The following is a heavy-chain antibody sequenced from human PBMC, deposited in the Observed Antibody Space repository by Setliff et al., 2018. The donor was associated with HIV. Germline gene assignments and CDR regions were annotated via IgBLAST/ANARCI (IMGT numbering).Heavy chain of an antibody. V-gene: IGHV1-46*01. CDR1: GFTLTNYY. CDR3: VREVPHSCYFDS. CDR2: INPSGGRT. J-gene: IGHJ4*02. Sequence: ASVKVSCKASGFTLTNYYIHWVRQAPGQGLEWVGIINPSGGRTKYGQRFQGRVAFTGDTSTSTVYMDLRSLESEDTAVYYCVREVPHSCYFDSWGQGTQVTVSS. D-gene: IGHD2-15*01.